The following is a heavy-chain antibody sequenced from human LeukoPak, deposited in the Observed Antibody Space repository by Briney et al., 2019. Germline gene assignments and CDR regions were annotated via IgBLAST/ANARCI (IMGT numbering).Heavy chain of an antibody. V-gene: IGHV1-8*03. CDR2: MNPNSGNT. Sequence: ASVKVPCKASGYTFGNYDINWVRQATGQGLEWMGWMNPNSGNTGYAQKFQGRLTISRDTSINTAYMELDNVTSEDTALYYCAKDKSSSGYGGIDYWGQGTLVTVSS. D-gene: IGHD3-22*01. CDR3: AKDKSSSGYGGIDY. CDR1: GYTFGNYD. J-gene: IGHJ4*02.